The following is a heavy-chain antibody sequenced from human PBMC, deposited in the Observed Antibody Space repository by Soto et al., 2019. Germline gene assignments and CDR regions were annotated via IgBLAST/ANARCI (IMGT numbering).Heavy chain of an antibody. CDR1: GFTFTSSA. CDR2: IVVGSGNT. J-gene: IGHJ6*02. CDR3: AADPGAGTYYYYYGMDV. Sequence: GASGKVSCKASGFTFTSSAVQWVRQARGQRLEWIGWIVVGSGNTNYAQKFQERVTITRDMSTSTAYMELSSLRSEDTAVYYCAADPGAGTYYYYYGMDVWGQGTTVTVSS. D-gene: IGHD1-1*01. V-gene: IGHV1-58*01.